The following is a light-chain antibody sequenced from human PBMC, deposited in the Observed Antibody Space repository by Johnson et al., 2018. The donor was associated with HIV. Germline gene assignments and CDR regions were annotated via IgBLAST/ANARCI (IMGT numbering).Light chain of an antibody. Sequence: QSLLTQPPSVSAAPGQRVNISCSGHSSNIENYFVSWYQQLPGAAPRLLIYEDYKRPSGIPDRFSGSKSGASATLGITGLQTGDEADYYCGVWDASLSPHYVVGTGTTITVL. CDR3: GVWDASLSPHYV. CDR2: EDY. V-gene: IGLV1-51*02. J-gene: IGLJ1*01. CDR1: SSNIENYF.